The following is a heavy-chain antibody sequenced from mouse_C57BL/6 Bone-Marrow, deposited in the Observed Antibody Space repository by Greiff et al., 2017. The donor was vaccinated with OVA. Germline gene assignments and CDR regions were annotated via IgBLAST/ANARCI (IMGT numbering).Heavy chain of an antibody. CDR2: ISYDGSN. CDR1: GYSITSGYY. CDR3: ARDGYYGWYYAMDY. J-gene: IGHJ4*01. V-gene: IGHV3-6*01. D-gene: IGHD2-3*01. Sequence: ESGPGLVKPSQSLSLTCSVTGYSITSGYYWNWIRQFPGNKLEWMGYISYDGSNNYNPSLKNRISITRDTSKNQFFLKLNSVTTEDTATYYCARDGYYGWYYAMDYWGQGTSVTVSS.